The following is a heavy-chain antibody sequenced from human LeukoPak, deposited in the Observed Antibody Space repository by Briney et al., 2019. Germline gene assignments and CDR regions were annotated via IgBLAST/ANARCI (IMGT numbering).Heavy chain of an antibody. CDR2: IYSGGST. CDR3: ARDSRRILPSD. Sequence: GGSLRLSCAASGFTVSSNYMSWVRQAPGKGLEWVSVIYSGGSTYYADSVKGRFTISRDNSKNTLYLQMNSLRAEDTAVYYCARDSRRILPSDWGQGTLVTVSA. V-gene: IGHV3-66*01. CDR1: GFTVSSNY. J-gene: IGHJ4*02. D-gene: IGHD2-15*01.